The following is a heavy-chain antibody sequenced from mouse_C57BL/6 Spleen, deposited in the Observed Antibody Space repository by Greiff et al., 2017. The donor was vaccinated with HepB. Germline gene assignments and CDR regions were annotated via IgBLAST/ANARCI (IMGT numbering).Heavy chain of an antibody. Sequence: QVQLQQSGPELVKPGASVKISCKASGYTFTDYYINWVKQRPGQGLEWIGWIYPGSGNTKYNEKFKGKATLTVDTSSSTAYMQLSSLTSEDSAVYFCAKAYYYGSSPYWYFDVWGTGTTVTVSS. CDR1: GYTFTDYY. V-gene: IGHV1-84*01. J-gene: IGHJ1*03. CDR2: IYPGSGNT. CDR3: AKAYYYGSSPYWYFDV. D-gene: IGHD1-1*01.